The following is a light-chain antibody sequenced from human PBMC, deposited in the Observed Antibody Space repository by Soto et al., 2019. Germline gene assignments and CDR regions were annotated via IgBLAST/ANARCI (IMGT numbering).Light chain of an antibody. J-gene: IGKJ4*01. Sequence: DIVLTQSPATLSFSPGERATLSCRASQSVNNYLAWYQQKPGQAPRLLIYDASNRATGIPARFSGSGSGTDFTLTISSLEPADFEVYYCQQRSDWPLTFGGGTKVEIK. CDR1: QSVNNY. CDR2: DAS. V-gene: IGKV3-11*01. CDR3: QQRSDWPLT.